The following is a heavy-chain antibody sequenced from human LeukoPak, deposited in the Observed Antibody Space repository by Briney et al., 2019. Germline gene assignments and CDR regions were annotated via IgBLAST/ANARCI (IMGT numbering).Heavy chain of an antibody. J-gene: IGHJ6*02. CDR3: AKVPDYGDYCGLNYYYGMDV. CDR2: ISGSGGST. V-gene: IGHV3-23*01. D-gene: IGHD4-17*01. CDR1: GFTFSSYA. Sequence: GGSLRLSCAASGFTFSSYAMSWVRQAPGKGLEWVSAISGSGGSTYYADSVKGRFTISRDNSKNTLYLQMNSLRAEDTAVYYCAKVPDYGDYCGLNYYYGMDVWGQGTTVTVSS.